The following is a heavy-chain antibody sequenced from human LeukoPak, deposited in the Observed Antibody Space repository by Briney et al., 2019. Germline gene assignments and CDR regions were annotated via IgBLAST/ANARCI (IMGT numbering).Heavy chain of an antibody. D-gene: IGHD3-3*01. Sequence: GGSLRLSCAASGFTVGSNYMSWVRQAPGKGLEWVSIIYRGGSTNYADSVKGRFTISRDNAKNSLYLQMNSLRDEDTAVYYCAKTWSGSYLDYWGLGTLVTVSA. CDR1: GFTVGSNY. V-gene: IGHV3-66*01. CDR2: IYRGGST. CDR3: AKTWSGSYLDY. J-gene: IGHJ4*02.